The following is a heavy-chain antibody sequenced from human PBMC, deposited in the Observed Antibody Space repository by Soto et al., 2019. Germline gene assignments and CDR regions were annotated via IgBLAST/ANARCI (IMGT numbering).Heavy chain of an antibody. CDR3: ARAVSGSHLDS. V-gene: IGHV4-31*03. Sequence: QVQLQESGPGLVKPSETLSLTCTVSGGSITTGGHFWSWIRQYPGKGLEWIGYIYYSGTTHYNPSLKSRVTISIDTSREQFSLNLRSVTAADTAVYLCARAVSGSHLDSWGPGILVTVSS. D-gene: IGHD1-26*01. J-gene: IGHJ4*02. CDR1: GGSITTGGHF. CDR2: IYYSGTT.